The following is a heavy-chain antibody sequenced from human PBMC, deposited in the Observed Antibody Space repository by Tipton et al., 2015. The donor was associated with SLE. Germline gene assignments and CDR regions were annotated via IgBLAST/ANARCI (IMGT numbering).Heavy chain of an antibody. V-gene: IGHV4-59*08. Sequence: TLSLTCTVSGASISSYYWSWIRQPPGKGLEWIGYIYYSGSTIHNPSLKSRVTMSVDTSKNQFSLKLSSVTAADTAVYYCARSGYSSGWYRGRFDIWGQGTMVTVSS. J-gene: IGHJ3*02. CDR2: IYYSGST. CDR3: ARSGYSSGWYRGRFDI. CDR1: GASISSYY. D-gene: IGHD6-19*01.